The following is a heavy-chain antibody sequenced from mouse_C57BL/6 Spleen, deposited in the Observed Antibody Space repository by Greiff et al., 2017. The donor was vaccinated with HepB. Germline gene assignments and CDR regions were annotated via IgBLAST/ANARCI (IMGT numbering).Heavy chain of an antibody. CDR3: ASFALLRYEPPFAY. CDR1: GYTFTSYW. J-gene: IGHJ3*01. D-gene: IGHD1-1*01. CDR2: IDPSDSET. Sequence: VQLQQSGAELVRPGSSVKLSCKASGYTFTSYWMHWVKQRPIQGLEWIGNIDPSDSETHYNQKFKDKATLTVDISSSTAYMQLSSLTSEDSAVYYCASFALLRYEPPFAYWGQGTLVTVSA. V-gene: IGHV1-52*01.